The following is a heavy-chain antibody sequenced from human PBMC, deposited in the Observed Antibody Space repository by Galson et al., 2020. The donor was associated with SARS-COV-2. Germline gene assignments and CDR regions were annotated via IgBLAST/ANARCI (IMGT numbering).Heavy chain of an antibody. Sequence: ASAKVPCKVSGYTITEISKHWVRQAPGKGREGRGGCDPEDGETIYAQKFQGRVTMTEDTSTDTAYMELSSLRSEDTAVYYCATGIAVAGTPSYYSYYYGMDVWGQGTTVTVSS. CDR3: ATGIAVAGTPSYYSYYYGMDV. V-gene: IGHV1-24*01. CDR1: GYTITEIS. D-gene: IGHD6-19*01. J-gene: IGHJ6*02. CDR2: CDPEDGET.